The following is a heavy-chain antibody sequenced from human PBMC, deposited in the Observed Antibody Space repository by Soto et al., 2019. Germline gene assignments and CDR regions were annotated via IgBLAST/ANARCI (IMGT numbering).Heavy chain of an antibody. CDR3: ARFQGPNWGKNYYYYYYMDV. D-gene: IGHD7-27*01. J-gene: IGHJ6*03. V-gene: IGHV1-18*01. CDR2: ISAYNGNT. CDR1: GYTFTSYG. Sequence: ASVKVSCKASGYTFTSYGISWVRQAPGQGLEWMGWISAYNGNTNYAQKLQGRVTMTTDTSTSTAYMELRSLRSDDTAVYYCARFQGPNWGKNYYYYYYMDVWGKGTTVTVSS.